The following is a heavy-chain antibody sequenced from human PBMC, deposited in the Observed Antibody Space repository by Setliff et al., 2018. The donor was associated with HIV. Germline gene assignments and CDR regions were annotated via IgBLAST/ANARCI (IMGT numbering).Heavy chain of an antibody. V-gene: IGHV3-7*01. D-gene: IGHD3-22*01. CDR1: EFTNFW. CDR2: IDQHGSER. J-gene: IGHJ3*02. Sequence: GGSLRLSCSASEFTNFWMAWVRQAPGKGLEWVANIDQHGSERYYTDSVRGRFTISRDNAKNSLYLQMNGLRGEDTALYYCTRDLGYDSFDIWGQGTMVTVSS. CDR3: TRDLGYDSFDI.